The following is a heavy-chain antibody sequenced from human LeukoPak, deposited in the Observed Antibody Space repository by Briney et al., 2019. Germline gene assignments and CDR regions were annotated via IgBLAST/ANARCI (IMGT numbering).Heavy chain of an antibody. CDR2: ISSSSSYI. Sequence: GGSLRLSCAASGFTFSSYSMNWVRQAPGKGLEWVSSISSSSSYIYYADSVKGRFTISRDNAKNSLYLQLNSLRVEDTAVYYCARERARNYYDSRGYPGDAFDMWGQGTMVTVSA. CDR1: GFTFSSYS. CDR3: ARERARNYYDSRGYPGDAFDM. V-gene: IGHV3-21*01. J-gene: IGHJ3*02. D-gene: IGHD3-22*01.